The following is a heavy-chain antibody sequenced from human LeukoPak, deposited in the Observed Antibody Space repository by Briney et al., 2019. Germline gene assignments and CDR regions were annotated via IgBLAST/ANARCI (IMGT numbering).Heavy chain of an antibody. J-gene: IGHJ3*02. CDR2: MYYSGTT. CDR1: GASISSSSHY. D-gene: IGHD3-16*01. Sequence: SETLSLTCTVSGASISSSSHYWGWIRQPPGKGLEWIASMYYSGTTYYNPPLKSRVTVLLDTSKNQFSLNVNSVTAADTAVYYCARWEITALKGAFDIWGQGTMVTVSS. V-gene: IGHV4-39*07. CDR3: ARWEITALKGAFDI.